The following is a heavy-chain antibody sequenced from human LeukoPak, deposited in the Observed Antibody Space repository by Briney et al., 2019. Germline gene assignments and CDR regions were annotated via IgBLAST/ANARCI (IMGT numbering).Heavy chain of an antibody. D-gene: IGHD3-10*01. J-gene: IGHJ6*03. CDR1: GFTVSSNY. CDR2: IYSGGST. CDR3: ARGGRITMVRGPLRYYYMDV. Sequence: GGSLRLSCAASGFTVSSNYMNWVRQAPEKGLEWVSVIYSGGSTYYADSVKGRFTISRDNSKNTLYLQMNSLRAEDTAVYYCARGGRITMVRGPLRYYYMDVWGKGTTVTISS. V-gene: IGHV3-66*01.